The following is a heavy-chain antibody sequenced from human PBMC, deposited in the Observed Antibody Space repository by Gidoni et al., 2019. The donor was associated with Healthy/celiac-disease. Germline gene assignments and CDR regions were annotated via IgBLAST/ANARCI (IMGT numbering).Heavy chain of an antibody. CDR3: AKDLLDN. CDR1: GFTFSSDG. Sequence: QVQLVESGGGVVQPGRSLRLACAASGFTFSSDGMHCVRQAPGKGLEWVAVISYDGSNKYYADSVKGRFTISRDNSKNTLYLQMNSLRAEDTAVYYCAKDLLDNWGQGTLVTVSS. CDR2: ISYDGSNK. J-gene: IGHJ4*02. V-gene: IGHV3-30*18.